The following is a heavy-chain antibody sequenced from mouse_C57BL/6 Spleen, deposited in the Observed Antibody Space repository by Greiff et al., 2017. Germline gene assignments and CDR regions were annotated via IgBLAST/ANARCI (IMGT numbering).Heavy chain of an antibody. CDR3: ARSGSNYRGYYFDY. CDR1: GYAFSSSW. D-gene: IGHD2-5*01. J-gene: IGHJ2*01. CDR2: IYPGDGDT. V-gene: IGHV1-82*01. Sequence: QVQLQQSGPELVKPGASVKISCKASGYAFSSSWMNWVKQRPGKGLEWIGRIYPGDGDTNYNGKFKGKATLTADKSSSTAYMQLSSLTSEDSAVYFCARSGSNYRGYYFDYWGQGTTLTVSS.